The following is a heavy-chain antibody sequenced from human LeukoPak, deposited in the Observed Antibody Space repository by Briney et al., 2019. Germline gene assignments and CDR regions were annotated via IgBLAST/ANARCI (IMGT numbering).Heavy chain of an antibody. Sequence: GGSLRPSCAASGFTFSSHAMSWVRQAPGKGLEWVSAISTSGGSTYYADSVKGRFTISRDNSKNTLYLQMNSLRAEDTAVYYCAKEPYSGSQLLDYWGQGTLVTVSS. J-gene: IGHJ4*02. CDR2: ISTSGGST. V-gene: IGHV3-23*01. CDR1: GFTFSSHA. CDR3: AKEPYSGSQLLDY. D-gene: IGHD1-26*01.